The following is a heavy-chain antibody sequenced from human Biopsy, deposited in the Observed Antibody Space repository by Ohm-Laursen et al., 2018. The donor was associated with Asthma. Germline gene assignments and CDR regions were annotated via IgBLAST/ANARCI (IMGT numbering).Heavy chain of an antibody. CDR1: GFTFSRFG. CDR3: VRWRSGYPDHYSDF. CDR2: ISSDVRE. V-gene: IGHV3-30*03. Sequence: SLRLSCAASGFTFSRFGMYWVRQAPGKGLEWVALISSDVREWYADSVKGRFTISRDNSKNTLDLQMNSLRGDDTAVYYCVRWRSGYPDHYSDFWGPGTLVTVSS. D-gene: IGHD2-21*01. J-gene: IGHJ4*02.